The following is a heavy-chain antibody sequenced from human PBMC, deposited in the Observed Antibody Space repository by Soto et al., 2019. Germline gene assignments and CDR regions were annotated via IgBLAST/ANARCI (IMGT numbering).Heavy chain of an antibody. J-gene: IGHJ6*02. CDR2: TYYKSKWNN. D-gene: IGHD3-10*01. Sequence: SQTLSLTCVSSGDSVSSNSAGWKWIRQSPSRGLEWLGRTYYKSKWNNDYALSVKSRITINPDTSKNQFSLHLYSVTPEDTAVYYCSGITCFRGMDFSGQGTPVTGSS. CDR3: SGITCFRGMDF. V-gene: IGHV6-1*01. CDR1: GDSVSSNSAG.